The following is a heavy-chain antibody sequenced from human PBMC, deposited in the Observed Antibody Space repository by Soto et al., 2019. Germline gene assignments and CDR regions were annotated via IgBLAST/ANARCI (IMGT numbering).Heavy chain of an antibody. J-gene: IGHJ4*02. CDR2: NIHIFGTA. D-gene: IGHD4-4*01. Sequence: VKVPCKASGGTFSSYALCRLRQAPGRGRVWRIGNIHIFGTANYTQTFKGRVTITADKSTSTAYLKLSSLSAEDTAVYYCARSAFYYSNDCLDYWGQGTLVTVSS. V-gene: IGHV1-69*06. CDR3: ARSAFYYSNDCLDY. CDR1: GGTFSSYA.